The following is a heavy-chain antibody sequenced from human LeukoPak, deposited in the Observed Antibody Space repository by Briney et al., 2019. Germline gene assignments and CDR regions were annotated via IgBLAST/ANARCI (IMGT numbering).Heavy chain of an antibody. CDR2: ISAYNGNT. J-gene: IGHJ3*02. CDR3: ARDTQSYYDFWSGYSDAFDI. CDR1: GYTFTSYG. D-gene: IGHD3-3*01. V-gene: IGHV1-18*01. Sequence: ASVKVSCKASGYTFTSYGISWVRQAPGQGLEWMGWISAYNGNTNYAQKLQGRVTMTTDTSTSTAYMELRSLRSDDTAVYYCARDTQSYYDFWSGYSDAFDIWGQGTMVTISS.